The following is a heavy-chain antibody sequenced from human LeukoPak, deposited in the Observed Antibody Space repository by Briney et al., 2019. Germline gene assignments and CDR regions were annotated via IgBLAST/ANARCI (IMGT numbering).Heavy chain of an antibody. CDR3: AALQGPYSSSWYEPFDY. Sequence: SVKVSCKASGFTFTSCAVQWVRQARGQRLEWIGWIVVGSGNTNYAQKFQERVTITRDMSTSTAYMELSSLRSEDTAVYYCAALQGPYSSSWYEPFDYWGQGTLVTVSS. D-gene: IGHD6-13*01. J-gene: IGHJ4*02. CDR1: GFTFTSCA. CDR2: IVVGSGNT. V-gene: IGHV1-58*01.